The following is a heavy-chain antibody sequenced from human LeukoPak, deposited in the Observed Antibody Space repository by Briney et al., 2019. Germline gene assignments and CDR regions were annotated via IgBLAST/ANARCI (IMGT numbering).Heavy chain of an antibody. J-gene: IGHJ6*02. Sequence: PGGSLRLPCSASGFTFSSYAMHWVRQPPAKGLEYVSAISSYEGSTYYADSAKGRFTIFRDNSKNTLYLQMSSLRAEDTAVYYCVTTTRYCSGGSCYSYHYYGMDVWGQGTTVTVSS. CDR2: ISSYEGST. CDR1: GFTFSSYA. D-gene: IGHD2-15*01. CDR3: VTTTRYCSGGSCYSYHYYGMDV. V-gene: IGHV3-64D*09.